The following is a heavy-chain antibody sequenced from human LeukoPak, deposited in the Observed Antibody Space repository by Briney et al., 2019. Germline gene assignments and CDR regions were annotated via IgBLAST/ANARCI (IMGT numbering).Heavy chain of an antibody. V-gene: IGHV3-15*01. CDR2: IKSKTDGGTT. CDR1: GFTFSNAW. Sequence: GGSLRLSCAASGFTFSNAWMSWVRQAPGKGLEWVGRIKSKTDGGTTDYAAPVKGRFTISRDDSKNTLYPQMNSLKTEDTAVYYCTTRWRYYDSSGPRPLDYWGQGTLVTVSS. CDR3: TTRWRYYDSSGPRPLDY. J-gene: IGHJ4*02. D-gene: IGHD3-22*01.